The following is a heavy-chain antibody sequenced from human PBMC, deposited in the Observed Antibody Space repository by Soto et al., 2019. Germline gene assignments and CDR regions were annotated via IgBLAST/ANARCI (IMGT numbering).Heavy chain of an antibody. J-gene: IGHJ6*02. V-gene: IGHV3-23*01. CDR1: GFTFTNYA. CDR3: AKDVGVAGPRNFYYGMDV. CDR2: ISGSGGST. D-gene: IGHD3-3*01. Sequence: PGGSLRLSCAASGFTFTNYAMSWVRQIPGKGLEWVSAISGSGGSTFYANSVKGRFTISRDNSKTTLYLQMNSLRAEDTAIYYCAKDVGVAGPRNFYYGMDVWGQGTTVTVSS.